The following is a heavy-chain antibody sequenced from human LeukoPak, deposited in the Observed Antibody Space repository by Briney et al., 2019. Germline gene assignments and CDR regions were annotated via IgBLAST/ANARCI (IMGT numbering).Heavy chain of an antibody. D-gene: IGHD6-19*01. Sequence: XXXWGWXXXPPGKGLEWIGSIYYSGSTYYNPSLKSRVTISVDTSKNQFSLKLSSVTAADTAVYYCARPTTSSGWYPTYYYYMDVWGKGTTVTVSS. CDR2: IYYSGST. CDR1: XXX. J-gene: IGHJ6*03. V-gene: IGHV4-39*01. CDR3: ARPTTSSGWYPTYYYYMDV.